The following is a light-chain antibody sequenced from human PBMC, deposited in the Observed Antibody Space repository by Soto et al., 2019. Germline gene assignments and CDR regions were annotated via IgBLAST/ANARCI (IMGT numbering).Light chain of an antibody. CDR1: QSVSSNY. CDR3: HQYGSSPWT. V-gene: IGKV3-20*01. Sequence: EIVLTQSPGTLSLSPGERGALSCRASQSVSSNYVAWYPQKPGQAPRLLISGASNRATGTPDSFRGSGSGTDFTLTISRLEPEDFAVYYCHQYGSSPWTFGQGTKVDIK. J-gene: IGKJ1*01. CDR2: GAS.